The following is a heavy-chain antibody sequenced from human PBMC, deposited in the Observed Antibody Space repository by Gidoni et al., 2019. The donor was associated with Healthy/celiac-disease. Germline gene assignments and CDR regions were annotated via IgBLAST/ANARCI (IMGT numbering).Heavy chain of an antibody. CDR2: IIPIFGTA. V-gene: IGHV1-69*01. D-gene: IGHD6-6*01. Sequence: QVQLVQSGAEVKKPGSSVKVSCKASGGTFSSYAISWVQQAPGQGLEWMGGIIPIFGTANYAQKFQGRVTITADESTSTAYMELSSLRSEDTAVYYCARSTPYSSSSGYYYYGMDVWGQGTTVTVSS. CDR1: GGTFSSYA. CDR3: ARSTPYSSSSGYYYYGMDV. J-gene: IGHJ6*02.